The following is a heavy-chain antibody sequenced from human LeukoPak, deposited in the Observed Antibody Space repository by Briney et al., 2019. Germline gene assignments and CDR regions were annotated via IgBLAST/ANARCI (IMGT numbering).Heavy chain of an antibody. CDR2: ISAYNGNT. CDR1: GYTFTSYG. CDR3: ARGGSYLYCGGDCYFSY. J-gene: IGHJ4*02. V-gene: IGHV1-18*01. D-gene: IGHD2-21*02. Sequence: GASVKVSCKASGYTFTSYGISWVRQAPGQGLEWMGWISAYNGNTNYAQKLQGRVTMTTDTSTSTAYMELRSLRSDDTAVYYCARGGSYLYCGGDCYFSYWGQGTLVTVSS.